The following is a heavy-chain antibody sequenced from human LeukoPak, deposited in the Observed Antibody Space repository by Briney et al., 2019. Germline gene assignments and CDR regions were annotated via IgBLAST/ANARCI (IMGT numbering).Heavy chain of an antibody. CDR3: ASGYNYGYDYYYGMDV. J-gene: IGHJ6*02. D-gene: IGHD5-18*01. CDR2: INPSGGST. Sequence: ASVKVSCTASGYTFTSYNMHWVRQAPQEGLGWMGIINPSGGSTSYAQKFQGRGTMTRDTSTSTGYMEMSSLRSENTAVYYCASGYNYGYDYYYGMDVWGQGNTVTVSS. V-gene: IGHV1-46*01. CDR1: GYTFTSYN.